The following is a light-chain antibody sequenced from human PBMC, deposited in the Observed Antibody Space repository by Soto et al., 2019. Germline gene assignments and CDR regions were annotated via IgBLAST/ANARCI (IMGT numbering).Light chain of an antibody. CDR1: TSNIGNNY. CDR3: ATWDSSLRAYV. J-gene: IGLJ1*01. V-gene: IGLV1-51*01. Sequence: QSVLTQPPSVSAAPGQMVTISCSGSTSNIGNNYVSWYQHLPGAAPKLLIYDYNRRPSGIPDRFSGSRSGTLATLGITGLQTGDEADYYCATWDSSLRAYVFGPGTKLTVL. CDR2: DYN.